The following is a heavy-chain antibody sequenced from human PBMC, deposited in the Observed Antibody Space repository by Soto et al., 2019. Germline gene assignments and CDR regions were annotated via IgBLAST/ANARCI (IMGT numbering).Heavy chain of an antibody. CDR3: AEGIYSYGYNSFDY. J-gene: IGHJ4*02. D-gene: IGHD5-18*01. CDR2: ISGSGDST. CDR1: GFTFSSYA. Sequence: PGGSLRLSCAASGFTFSSYAMSWVRQAPGKGLEWVSAISGSGDSTYDADSVKGRFTISRDNSKNTLYLQMNSLRAEDTAVYYCAEGIYSYGYNSFDYWSQGTLVTVSS. V-gene: IGHV3-23*01.